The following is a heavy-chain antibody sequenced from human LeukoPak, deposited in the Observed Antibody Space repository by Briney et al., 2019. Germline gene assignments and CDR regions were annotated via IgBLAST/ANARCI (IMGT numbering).Heavy chain of an antibody. D-gene: IGHD3-10*01. CDR1: GGSFSGYY. V-gene: IGHV4-34*01. CDR2: INHSGST. CDR3: ARGTVRGVITHFDY. Sequence: SETLSLTCAVYGGSFSGYYWSWIRQPPGKGLEWIGEINHSGSTNYDPPLKSRVTISVDTSKNQFSLKLSSVTAADTAVYYCARGTVRGVITHFDYWGQGTLVTVSS. J-gene: IGHJ4*02.